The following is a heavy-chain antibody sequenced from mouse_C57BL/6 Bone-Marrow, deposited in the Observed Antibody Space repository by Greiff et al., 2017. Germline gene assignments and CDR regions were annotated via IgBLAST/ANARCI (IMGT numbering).Heavy chain of an antibody. J-gene: IGHJ3*01. V-gene: IGHV1-64*01. CDR1: GYTFTSYW. CDR3: ARATTVVAPPWFAY. D-gene: IGHD1-1*01. Sequence: VQLQQPGAELVKPGASVKLSCKASGYTFTSYWMHWVKQRPGQGLELIGMIHPNSGSTNYNEKFKSKATLTVDKSSSTAYMQLNSLTSEDSAVYYCARATTVVAPPWFAYWGQGTLVTVSA. CDR2: IHPNSGST.